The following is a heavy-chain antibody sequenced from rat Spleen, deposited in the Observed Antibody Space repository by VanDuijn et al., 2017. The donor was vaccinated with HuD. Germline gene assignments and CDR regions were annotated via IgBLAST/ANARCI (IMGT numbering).Heavy chain of an antibody. D-gene: IGHD4-3*01. Sequence: EVQLVESGGGLVQPGRSMKLSCAASGFTFSDYYMAWVRQAPKKGLEWVASIIYEGTSTYYGDSVKGQFTISRDNAENTCYLQMNSLRSEDTATYYCAVSGYGYWGRGVMVTVSS. CDR2: IIYEGTST. V-gene: IGHV5-22*01. CDR1: GFTFSDYY. CDR3: AVSGYGY. J-gene: IGHJ2*01.